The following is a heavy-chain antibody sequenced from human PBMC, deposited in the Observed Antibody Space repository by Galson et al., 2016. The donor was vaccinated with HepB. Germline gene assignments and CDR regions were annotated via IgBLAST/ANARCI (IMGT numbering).Heavy chain of an antibody. CDR3: ARFKPEGEMPTIPVGSLDY. V-gene: IGHV3-64*04. Sequence: LRLSCAASGFTFSNYAIHWVRQAPGKGLEIVSATSPDGAYTYYAEFVKGRFTVSRDNSRNTLFLQMTSLRLEDTGVYYCARFKPEGEMPTIPVGSLDYWGLGTLVTISS. J-gene: IGHJ4*02. CDR2: TSPDGAYT. D-gene: IGHD5-24*01. CDR1: GFTFSNYA.